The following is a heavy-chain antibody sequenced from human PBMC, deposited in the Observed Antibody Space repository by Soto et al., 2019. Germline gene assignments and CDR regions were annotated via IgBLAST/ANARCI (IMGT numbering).Heavy chain of an antibody. V-gene: IGHV3-33*01. CDR2: IWYDGSNK. J-gene: IGHJ4*02. Sequence: WSLRLSCAASGFTFSSYGMHWVRQAPGKGLEWVAVIWYDGSNKYYADSVKGRFTISRDNSKNTLYLQMNSLRAEDTAVYYCARVGTYSSGWYVDPFDYWGQGTLVTVSS. CDR1: GFTFSSYG. CDR3: ARVGTYSSGWYVDPFDY. D-gene: IGHD6-19*01.